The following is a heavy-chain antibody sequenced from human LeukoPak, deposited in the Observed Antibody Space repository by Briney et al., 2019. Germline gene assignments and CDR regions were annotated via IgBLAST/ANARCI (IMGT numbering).Heavy chain of an antibody. CDR2: IYYSGST. Sequence: SETLSLTCTVSGGSISTSSYYWAWIRQPPGRGLEWIGSIYYSGSTFYNASLKSRLTISIDTPKNQFSLKLRSVTAADTAVYHCARAAILYHGSGRYPYWYFDLWGRGTLVIVSS. CDR1: GGSISTSSYY. D-gene: IGHD3-10*01. CDR3: ARAAILYHGSGRYPYWYFDL. V-gene: IGHV4-39*07. J-gene: IGHJ2*01.